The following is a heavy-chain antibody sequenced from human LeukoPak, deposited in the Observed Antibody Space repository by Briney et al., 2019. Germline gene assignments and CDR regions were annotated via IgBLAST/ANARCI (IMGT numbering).Heavy chain of an antibody. CDR2: IYYSGST. V-gene: IGHV4-59*08. CDR1: GGSISNFY. Sequence: PSETLSLTCTVSGGSISNFYWSWIRQPPGKGLEWIGYIYYSGSTNYNPSLKSRVTISVDTSKNQFSLRLSSVTAADRAVYYCARTTSFDYWGQGTLVTVSS. CDR3: ARTTSFDY. J-gene: IGHJ4*02. D-gene: IGHD2/OR15-2a*01.